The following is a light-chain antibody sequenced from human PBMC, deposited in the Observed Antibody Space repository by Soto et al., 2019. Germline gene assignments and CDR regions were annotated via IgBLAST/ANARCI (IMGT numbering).Light chain of an antibody. CDR1: ESISTY. J-gene: IGKJ4*01. V-gene: IGKV3-11*01. CDR3: QQRSNWPPLT. CDR2: DAS. Sequence: EIVLTQSPATVSLSPGERATLSCRASESISTYLAWYQQKPCQAPRLLIYDASNRATGIPGRFTGSGSGTDFTLTIRSLEPEDFAVYYCQQRSNWPPLTFGGGTKVEIK.